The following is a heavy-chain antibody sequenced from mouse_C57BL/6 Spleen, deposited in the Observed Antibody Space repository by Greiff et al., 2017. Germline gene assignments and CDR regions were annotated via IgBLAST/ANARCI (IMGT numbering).Heavy chain of an antibody. CDR2: IDPSDSYT. CDR3: ARGPLYHNFDY. V-gene: IGHV1-69*01. J-gene: IGHJ2*01. Sequence: QVQLQQPGAELVMPGASVKLSCKASGYTFTSYWMHWVKQRPGQGLEWIGEIDPSDSYTNYNQKFKGKSTLTVDKSSSTAYMQLSSLTSEDSAVYYCARGPLYHNFDYWGQGTTRTVSS. D-gene: IGHD1-1*01. CDR1: GYTFTSYW.